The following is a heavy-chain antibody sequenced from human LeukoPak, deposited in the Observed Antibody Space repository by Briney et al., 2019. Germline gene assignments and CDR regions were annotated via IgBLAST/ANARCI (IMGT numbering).Heavy chain of an antibody. V-gene: IGHV4-39*01. Sequence: SETLSLTCTVSGGSISSSSYYWGWIRKPPGKGLEWIGGIYYSGSTYYNPSLKSRVTISVDTSKNQFSLKLSSVTAADTAVYYCARQPVVVNFDYWGQGTLVTVSS. CDR2: IYYSGST. J-gene: IGHJ4*02. CDR3: ARQPVVVNFDY. CDR1: GGSISSSSYY. D-gene: IGHD3-22*01.